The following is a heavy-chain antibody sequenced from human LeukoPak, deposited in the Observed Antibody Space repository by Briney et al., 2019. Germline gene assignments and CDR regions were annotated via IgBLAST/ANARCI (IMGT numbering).Heavy chain of an antibody. V-gene: IGHV3-21*04. J-gene: IGHJ4*02. CDR3: ARDPPYYDSSGSFDY. CDR2: ISSSSSYI. CDR1: GFTFSSYS. Sequence: PGGSLRLSCAASGFTFSSYSMNWVRQAPGKGLEWVSSISSSSSYIYYADSVKGRFTISRDNAKNSLYLQMNSLRAEDTAVYYCARDPPYYDSSGSFDYWGQGTLVTVSS. D-gene: IGHD3-22*01.